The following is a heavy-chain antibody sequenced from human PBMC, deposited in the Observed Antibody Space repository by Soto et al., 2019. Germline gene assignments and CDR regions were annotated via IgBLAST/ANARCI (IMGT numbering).Heavy chain of an antibody. CDR2: IIPIFGTA. CDR3: SRRGIAVAGTGDYYYYGMDV. Sequence: QVQLVQSGAEVKKPGSSVKVSCKASGGTFSSYAISWVRQAPGQGLEWMGGIIPIFGTANYAQKFQVRVTITADESTSTAYMELSSLRSEDTAVYYCSRRGIAVAGTGDYYYYGMDVLGQGTTVTVSS. V-gene: IGHV1-69*01. CDR1: GGTFSSYA. D-gene: IGHD6-19*01. J-gene: IGHJ6*02.